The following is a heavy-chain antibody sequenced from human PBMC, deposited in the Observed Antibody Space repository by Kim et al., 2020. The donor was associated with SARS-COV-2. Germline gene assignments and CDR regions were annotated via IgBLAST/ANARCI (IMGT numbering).Heavy chain of an antibody. Sequence: SVKVSCKASGGTFSSYAISWVRQAPGQGLEWMGGIIPIFGTANYAQKFQGRVTITADESTSTAYMELSSLRSEDTAVYYCARVLYSSSSAHGNWYFDLWGRGTLVTVSS. V-gene: IGHV1-69*13. CDR3: ARVLYSSSSAHGNWYFDL. CDR2: IIPIFGTA. J-gene: IGHJ2*01. CDR1: GGTFSSYA. D-gene: IGHD6-6*01.